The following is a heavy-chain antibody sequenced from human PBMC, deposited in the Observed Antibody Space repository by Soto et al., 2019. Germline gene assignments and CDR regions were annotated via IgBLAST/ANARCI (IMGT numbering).Heavy chain of an antibody. Sequence: QVQLVQSGAEVKKPGASVKVSCKASGITFSTYAIHWVRQAPGQGLEWMGWINAGNGNTRYSQKFQGRVNLTRDTSASTTYMDLSSLRSEDTAIYYCARAISGYVTWGQGTLVTVSS. CDR1: GITFSTYA. CDR3: ARAISGYVT. V-gene: IGHV1-3*01. D-gene: IGHD5-12*01. J-gene: IGHJ4*02. CDR2: INAGNGNT.